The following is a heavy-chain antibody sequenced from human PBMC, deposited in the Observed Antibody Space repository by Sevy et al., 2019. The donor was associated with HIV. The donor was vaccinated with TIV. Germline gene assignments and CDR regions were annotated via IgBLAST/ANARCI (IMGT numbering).Heavy chain of an antibody. V-gene: IGHV6-1*01. Sequence: QSLSLTCTISGDSVSSSSVAWNWIRQSPSRGLEWLGRTYYRSKWYNDYALSVKNRIIISPDTSKNQLSLQLNSVTPEDTAVYYCARAITIFGLTIMLDPWGLGTLVTVSS. CDR3: ARAITIFGLTIMLDP. D-gene: IGHD3-3*01. CDR1: GDSVSSSSVA. CDR2: TYYRSKWYN. J-gene: IGHJ5*02.